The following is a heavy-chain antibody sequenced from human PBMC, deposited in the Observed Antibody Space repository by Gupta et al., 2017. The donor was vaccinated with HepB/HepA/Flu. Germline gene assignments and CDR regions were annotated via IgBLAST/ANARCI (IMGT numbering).Heavy chain of an antibody. D-gene: IGHD2-2*01. CDR1: GGSISSYY. CDR3: ARVLWGYCSSTSCYADNWFDP. CDR2: IYYSGST. J-gene: IGHJ5*02. Sequence: QLQLQESGPGLVKPSETLSLTCTVSGGSISSYYWSWIRQPPGQGLEWIGYIYYSGSTNYNPSLKSRVTISVDTSKNQFSLKLSSVTAADTAVYYCARVLWGYCSSTSCYADNWFDPWGQGTLVTVSS. V-gene: IGHV4-59*01.